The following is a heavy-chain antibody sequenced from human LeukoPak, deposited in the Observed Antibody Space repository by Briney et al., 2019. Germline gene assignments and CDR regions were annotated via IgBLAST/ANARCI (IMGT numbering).Heavy chain of an antibody. J-gene: IGHJ3*02. Sequence: SETLSLTCTVSGGSISSYYWSWIRQPAGKGLEWIGRIYTSGSTSYNPSLKSRVTISVDTSKNQFSLKLSSVTAADTAVYFCARDITDGRAFDIWGQGTMVTVSS. CDR1: GGSISSYY. CDR3: ARDITDGRAFDI. V-gene: IGHV4-4*07. CDR2: IYTSGST. D-gene: IGHD1-14*01.